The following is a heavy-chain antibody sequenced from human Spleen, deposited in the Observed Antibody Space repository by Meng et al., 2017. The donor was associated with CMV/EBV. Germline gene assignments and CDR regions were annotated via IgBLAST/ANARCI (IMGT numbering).Heavy chain of an antibody. CDR3: ATRRRAMANDAFDV. J-gene: IGHJ3*01. D-gene: IGHD5-18*01. CDR1: GYTFINYY. Sequence: ASVKVSCKASGYTFINYYIHWVRQAPGQGLEWMGIINPRGGSTNYAQKFQGRVTMTRDTSTSTVYMDLSSVRSDDTAVYYCATRRRAMANDAFDVWGQGTMVTVSS. CDR2: INPRGGST. V-gene: IGHV1-46*01.